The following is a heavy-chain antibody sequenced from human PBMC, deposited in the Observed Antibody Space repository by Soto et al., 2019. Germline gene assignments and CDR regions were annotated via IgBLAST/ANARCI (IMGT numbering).Heavy chain of an antibody. D-gene: IGHD3-3*01. V-gene: IGHV3-74*01. CDR3: ARYLRRITIFGVAEYDAFDI. CDR1: GFTFSSYW. CDR2: INSDGSST. Sequence: GGSLRLSCAASGFTFSSYWMHWVRQAPGKGLVWVSRINSDGSSTSYADSVKGRFTISRDNAKNTLYLQMNSLRAEDTAVYYCARYLRRITIFGVAEYDAFDIWGQGTMVTVSS. J-gene: IGHJ3*02.